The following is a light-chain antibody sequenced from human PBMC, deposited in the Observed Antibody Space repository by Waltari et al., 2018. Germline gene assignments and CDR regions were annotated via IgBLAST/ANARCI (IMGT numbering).Light chain of an antibody. CDR3: QHYESLPVT. J-gene: IGKJ1*01. Sequence: EIVFTQSPGTLSLSPGERAPLSCRASQSISKYLAWYQQKPGQAPRLLIYHASSRAAGIPDRFSGSGSGTDFSLTISRLEPEDFAVYYCQHYESLPVTFGQGTKVEIK. CDR1: QSISKY. V-gene: IGKV3-20*01. CDR2: HAS.